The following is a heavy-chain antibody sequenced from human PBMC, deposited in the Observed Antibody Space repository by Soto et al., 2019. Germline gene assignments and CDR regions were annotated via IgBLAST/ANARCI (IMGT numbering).Heavy chain of an antibody. CDR1: GYTFTSHG. CDR3: ARGVSHDYGGNSGDFDY. CDR2: MNPNSGNT. D-gene: IGHD4-17*01. Sequence: ASVKVSCKASGYTFTSHGINWVRQATGQGLEWMGWMNPNSGNTGYAQKFQGRVTMTRNTSISTAYMELSSLRSEDTAVYYCARGVSHDYGGNSGDFDYWGQGTLVTVSS. V-gene: IGHV1-8*01. J-gene: IGHJ4*02.